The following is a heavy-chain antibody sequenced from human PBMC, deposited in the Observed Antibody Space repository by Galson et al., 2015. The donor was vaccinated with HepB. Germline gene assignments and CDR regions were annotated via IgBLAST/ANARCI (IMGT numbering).Heavy chain of an antibody. V-gene: IGHV5-51*03. J-gene: IGHJ4*02. CDR1: GYSFTNYW. CDR3: ARLDLWFGELLSGGFNC. D-gene: IGHD3-10*01. CDR2: IYPGDSDS. Sequence: QSGAEVKKPGESLKISCKGSGYSFTNYWIGWVRQMPGKGLEWMGIIYPGDSDSRYSPSFQGQVTMSVDKSSSTASPQWSSRKAPGPAIYYCARLDLWFGELLSGGFNCWGQGTLVTVSS.